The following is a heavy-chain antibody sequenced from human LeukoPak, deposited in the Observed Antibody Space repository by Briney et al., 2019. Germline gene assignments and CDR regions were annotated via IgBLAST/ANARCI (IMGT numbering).Heavy chain of an antibody. V-gene: IGHV3-33*06. CDR2: IWYDGSNK. D-gene: IGHD4-11*01. Sequence: GRSLRLSCAASGFTFSSYGMHWVRQAPGKGLEWVAVIWYDGSNKYYADSVKGRFTISRDNSKDTLYLQMNSLRAEDTAVYYCANDYSDYAMEYWGQGTLVTVSS. J-gene: IGHJ4*02. CDR1: GFTFSSYG. CDR3: ANDYSDYAMEY.